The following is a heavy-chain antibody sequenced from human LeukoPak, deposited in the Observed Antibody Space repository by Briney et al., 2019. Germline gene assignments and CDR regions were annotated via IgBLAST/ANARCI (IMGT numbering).Heavy chain of an antibody. J-gene: IGHJ3*02. Sequence: GGSLRLSCAASGFTFSSYWMHWVRQAPGKGLVWVSRINSDGSSTSSADSVKGRFTISRDNAKNTLYLQMNSLRAEDTAVYYCARVIVVVPAAMAAFDIWGQGTMVTVSS. CDR3: ARVIVVVPAAMAAFDI. D-gene: IGHD2-2*01. CDR1: GFTFSSYW. V-gene: IGHV3-74*01. CDR2: INSDGSST.